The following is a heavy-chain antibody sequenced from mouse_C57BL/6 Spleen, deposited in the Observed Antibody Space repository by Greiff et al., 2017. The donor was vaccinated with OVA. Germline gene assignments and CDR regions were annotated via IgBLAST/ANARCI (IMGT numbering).Heavy chain of an antibody. V-gene: IGHV1-69*01. CDR1: GYTFTSYW. Sequence: QVQLQQPGAELVMPGASVKLSCKASGYTFTSYWMHWVKQRPGQGLAWIGEIAPSDSYTNYNQKFKGKSTLTVDKSSSTAYMQLSSLTSEDSAVYYCARTSYYSNYGYFDVWGTGTTVTGSS. CDR3: ARTSYYSNYGYFDV. J-gene: IGHJ1*03. CDR2: IAPSDSYT. D-gene: IGHD2-5*01.